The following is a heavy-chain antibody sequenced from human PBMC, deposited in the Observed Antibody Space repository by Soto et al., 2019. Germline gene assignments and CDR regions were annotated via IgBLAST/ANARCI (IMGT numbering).Heavy chain of an antibody. CDR1: GGTFSSYA. V-gene: IGHV1-69*12. J-gene: IGHJ4*02. D-gene: IGHD4-17*01. CDR3: ARDYGDYGDERYFDD. CDR2: IIPIFGTA. Sequence: QVQLVQSGAEVKKPGSSVKVSCKASGGTFSSYAISWVRQAPGQGLEWMGGIIPIFGTANYAQKFQGRVTITAAESTSTAYMKLSSLRSEDTAAYYCARDYGDYGDERYFDDWGEGPLVTVSS.